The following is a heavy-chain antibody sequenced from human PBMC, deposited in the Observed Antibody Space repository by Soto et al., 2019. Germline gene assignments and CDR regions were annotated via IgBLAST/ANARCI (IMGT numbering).Heavy chain of an antibody. CDR3: ARASTPTLGELYWFDP. CDR2: IYYSGTT. Sequence: QVQLQESGPGLVKPSQTLSLTCTVSGGSISSGDYYWSWIRQPPGKGLEWIGYIYYSGTTYYNPSLKSPITISVDMSKNQFSLRLSSVTAADTAVYYCARASTPTLGELYWFDPWGQGTLVTVSS. J-gene: IGHJ5*02. D-gene: IGHD3-16*01. V-gene: IGHV4-30-4*01. CDR1: GGSISSGDYY.